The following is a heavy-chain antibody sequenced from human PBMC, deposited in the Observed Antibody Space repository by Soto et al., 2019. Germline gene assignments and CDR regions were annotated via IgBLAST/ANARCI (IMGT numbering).Heavy chain of an antibody. D-gene: IGHD3-16*01. V-gene: IGHV1-69*06. Sequence: SVKVSCKASGGTFSSYAISWVRQAPGQGLEWMGGIIPIFGTANYAQKFQGRVTITADKSTSTAYMELSSLRSEDAAVYYCARDRRAYGEGYYYYGMDVWGQGTTVTVSS. J-gene: IGHJ6*02. CDR2: IIPIFGTA. CDR3: ARDRRAYGEGYYYYGMDV. CDR1: GGTFSSYA.